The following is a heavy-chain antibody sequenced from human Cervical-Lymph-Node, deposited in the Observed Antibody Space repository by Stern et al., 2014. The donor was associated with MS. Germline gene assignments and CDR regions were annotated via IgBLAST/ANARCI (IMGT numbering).Heavy chain of an antibody. V-gene: IGHV1-18*01. CDR3: ARGTSVARPPEF. CDR1: GYTFSNYG. CDR2: SSQFNGEI. J-gene: IGHJ4*02. D-gene: IGHD6-6*01. Sequence: QLVQSGAEVKKPGASVKVSCKASGYTFSNYGISWVRQAPGQGLEWMGWSSQFNGEIRYAQKVQGRVTMTTDTSTSTVYMDLRSLTSDDTAVYYCARGTSVARPPEFWGQGTLVTVSS.